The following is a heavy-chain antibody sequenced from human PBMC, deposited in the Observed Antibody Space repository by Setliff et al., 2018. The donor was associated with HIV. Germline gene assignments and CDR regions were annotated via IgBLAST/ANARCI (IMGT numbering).Heavy chain of an antibody. CDR3: ARETYYYDNPQYYYYYMDV. CDR2: IYTSGST. Sequence: LSLTCTVSGGSISSGSYYWSWIRQPAGKGLEWIGRIYTSGSTNYNPSLKSRVTISVDTSKNQFSLKLRSVTAADTAVYYCARETYYYDNPQYYYYYMDVCGKGTTVTVSS. D-gene: IGHD3-22*01. CDR1: GGSISSGSYY. V-gene: IGHV4-61*02. J-gene: IGHJ6*03.